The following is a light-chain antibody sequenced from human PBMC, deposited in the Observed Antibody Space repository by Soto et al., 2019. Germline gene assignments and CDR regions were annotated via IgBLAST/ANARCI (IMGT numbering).Light chain of an antibody. CDR2: GAS. Sequence: EIVLTQSPGTLYVSPGERATLSCRASQSVDNSHVAWYQQRRGLAPRLLIYGASSRATGIPDRFSGSGSGTDFTLTISRLEPEDFAVYYCQQYGSSPLTFGQGTKLEIK. CDR1: QSVDNSH. V-gene: IGKV3-20*01. CDR3: QQYGSSPLT. J-gene: IGKJ2*01.